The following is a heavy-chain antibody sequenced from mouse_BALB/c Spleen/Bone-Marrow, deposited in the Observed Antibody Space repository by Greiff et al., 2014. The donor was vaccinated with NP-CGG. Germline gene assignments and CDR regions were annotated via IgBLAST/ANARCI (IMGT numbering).Heavy chain of an antibody. CDR1: EYEFPSHD. CDR3: ARHGDYYGSSLFAY. Sequence: EVKVVESGGGLVQPGESLKLPRESNEYEFPSHDMSWVRKTPEKRLELVAAINSDGGSTYYPDTMERRFIISRDNSKKTLYLQMSSLRSEDTAFYYCARHGDYYGSSLFAYWGQGTLVTVSA. CDR2: INSDGGST. J-gene: IGHJ3*01. V-gene: IGHV5-2*01. D-gene: IGHD1-1*01.